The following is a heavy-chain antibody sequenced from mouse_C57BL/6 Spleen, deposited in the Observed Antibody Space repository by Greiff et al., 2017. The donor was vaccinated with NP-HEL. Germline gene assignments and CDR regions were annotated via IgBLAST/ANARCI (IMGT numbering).Heavy chain of an antibody. CDR2: INPSTGGT. CDR3: ARRRYYDYDYYAMDY. Sequence: VQLQQSGAELVKPGASVKISCKASGYAFSSYWMNWVKQRPGKGLEWIGEINPSTGGTTYNQKFKAKATLTVDKSSSTAYMQLKSLTSEDSAVYYCARRRYYDYDYYAMDYWGQGTSVTVSS. D-gene: IGHD2-4*01. J-gene: IGHJ4*01. CDR1: GYAFSSYW. V-gene: IGHV1-42*01.